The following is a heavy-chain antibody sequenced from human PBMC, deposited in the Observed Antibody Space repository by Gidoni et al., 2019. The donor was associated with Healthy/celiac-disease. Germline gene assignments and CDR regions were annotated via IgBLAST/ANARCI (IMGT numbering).Heavy chain of an antibody. CDR3: ARRSAGYYYDIGWFDP. V-gene: IGHV4-59*08. J-gene: IGHJ5*02. CDR1: GGSISSYY. CDR2: IYYSGST. Sequence: QVQLQESGPGLVKPSETLSLTCTVSGGSISSYYWSWIRQPPGKGLEWIGYIYYSGSTNYNPSLKSRVTISVDTSKNQFSLKLSSVTAADTAVYYCARRSAGYYYDIGWFDPWGQGTLVTVSS. D-gene: IGHD3-22*01.